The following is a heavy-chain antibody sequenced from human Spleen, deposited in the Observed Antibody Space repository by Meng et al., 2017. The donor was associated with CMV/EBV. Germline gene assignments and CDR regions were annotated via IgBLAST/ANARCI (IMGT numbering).Heavy chain of an antibody. V-gene: IGHV3-30*02. J-gene: IGHJ4*02. CDR3: AKDVGGSDYSNYFDY. D-gene: IGHD4-11*01. CDR2: IRYDGSNK. CDR1: GFTFSRYG. Sequence: SGFTFSRYGMHWVRQAPGKGLEWVAFIRYDGSNKYYADSVKGRFTISRDNSKNTLYLQMNSLRAEDTAVYYCAKDVGGSDYSNYFDYWGQGTLVTVSS.